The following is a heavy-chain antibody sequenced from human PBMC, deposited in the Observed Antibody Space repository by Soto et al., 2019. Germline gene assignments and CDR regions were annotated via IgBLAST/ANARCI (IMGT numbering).Heavy chain of an antibody. Sequence: QVQLVQSGAEVKKPGASVKFSCKASGYTFTSYGISWVRQAPGQGLECMGWISAYNGNTNYAQKLQGRVTMTTDTSTSTAYMELRSLRSDDTAVYYCAIEGPHLIAVPSATEYFQHWGQGTLVTVSS. CDR1: GYTFTSYG. D-gene: IGHD6-19*01. V-gene: IGHV1-18*01. CDR3: AIEGPHLIAVPSATEYFQH. CDR2: ISAYNGNT. J-gene: IGHJ1*01.